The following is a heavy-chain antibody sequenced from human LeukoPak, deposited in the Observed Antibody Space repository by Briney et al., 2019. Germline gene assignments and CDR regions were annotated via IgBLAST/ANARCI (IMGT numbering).Heavy chain of an antibody. CDR2: IGYDESKK. D-gene: IGHD5-18*01. V-gene: IGHV3-30*02. CDR1: GFTFNNFG. CDR3: AKGTGYSYAYSFDY. Sequence: GGSLRLSCEASGFTFNNFGMHWVRQAPGKGLEWVAFIGYDESKKYYADSVKGRFTISRDNSKNTLYLQMNTLRAEDTALYYCAKGTGYSYAYSFDYWGQGTLVTVSS. J-gene: IGHJ4*02.